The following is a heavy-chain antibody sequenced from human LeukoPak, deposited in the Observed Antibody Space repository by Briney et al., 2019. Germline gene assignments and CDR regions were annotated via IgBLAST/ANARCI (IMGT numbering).Heavy chain of an antibody. J-gene: IGHJ4*02. CDR3: ARGGAGLDY. CDR1: GYTFNGYY. D-gene: IGHD6-19*01. CDR2: INPNSGGI. Sequence: ASVKVSCKASGYTFNGYYIHWVRQSPGQGLEWMGWINPNSGGINYAQKFQGRVTMTRDTSINTAYMELSSLTSDATAVYYCARGGAGLDYWGQGTLVTVSS. V-gene: IGHV1-2*02.